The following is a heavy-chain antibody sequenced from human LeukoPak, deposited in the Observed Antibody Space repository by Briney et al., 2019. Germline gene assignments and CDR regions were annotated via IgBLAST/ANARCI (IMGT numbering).Heavy chain of an antibody. CDR2: ISSSSSYI. D-gene: IGHD3-3*01. CDR3: ARVPLRFLEWDQFDY. J-gene: IGHJ4*02. CDR1: GFTFSSYS. V-gene: IGHV3-21*01. Sequence: PGGSLRLSCAASGFTFSSYSMNWVRQAPGKGLEWVSSISSSSSYIYYADSVKGRFTISRDNAKNSLYLQMNSLRAEDTAVYYCARVPLRFLEWDQFDYWGQGPVVTVSS.